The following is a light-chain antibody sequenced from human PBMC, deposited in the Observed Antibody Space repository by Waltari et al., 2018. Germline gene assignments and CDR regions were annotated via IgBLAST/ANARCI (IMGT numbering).Light chain of an antibody. CDR1: QSVSSY. CDR3: QQYGSSPRT. J-gene: IGKJ2*01. CDR2: GAS. Sequence: ETVFTQSPGTLSLSPGERATLSCRASQSVSSYLDWYQQRPGRAPRLLIYGASSRATGIPDRFSGSGSGTDFTLTISRLEPEDFAVYYCQQYGSSPRTFGQGTKLEI. V-gene: IGKV3-20*01.